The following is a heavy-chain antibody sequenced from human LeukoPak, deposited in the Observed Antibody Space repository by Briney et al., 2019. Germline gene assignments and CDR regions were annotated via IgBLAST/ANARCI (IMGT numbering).Heavy chain of an antibody. Sequence: ASVKVSCKASGYPFSSHGITWVRQAPGQGLEWMGWISANNGNTNYAQKLQGRVTVTTDTSTSIAYMELRSLRSDDTAVYYCAREGTAGRYYFDYWGQGTLVTVSS. V-gene: IGHV1-18*01. D-gene: IGHD3-10*01. CDR2: ISANNGNT. J-gene: IGHJ4*02. CDR1: GYPFSSHG. CDR3: AREGTAGRYYFDY.